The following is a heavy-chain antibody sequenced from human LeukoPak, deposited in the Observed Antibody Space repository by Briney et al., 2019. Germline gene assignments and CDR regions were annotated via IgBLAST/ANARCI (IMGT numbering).Heavy chain of an antibody. CDR3: ARGGVVVPFDY. D-gene: IGHD3-22*01. CDR1: GFTVSSNY. CDR2: IYSGGST. Sequence: PGGSLRLSCAASGFTVSSNYMSWVRQAPGKGLEWVSVIYSGGSTYYADSVKGRFTISRDNSTNTLYLQMNSLRAEDTAVYYCARGGVVVPFDYWGQGTLVTVSS. V-gene: IGHV3-53*01. J-gene: IGHJ4*02.